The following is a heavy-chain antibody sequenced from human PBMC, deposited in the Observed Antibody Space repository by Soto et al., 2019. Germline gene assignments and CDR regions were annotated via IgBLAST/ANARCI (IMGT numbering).Heavy chain of an antibody. V-gene: IGHV3-9*01. D-gene: IGHD6-13*01. Sequence: EVQLVESGGALVQPGGSLRLSCAASGFTFNDYDMHWVRQAPGKGLEWVSGISWNGANRAYADSVKGRFTISRDNAKKSLFLPMNSLRTEDTAFYYCAKISAAASSDYWGQGTLVTVSS. CDR2: ISWNGANR. CDR1: GFTFNDYD. CDR3: AKISAAASSDY. J-gene: IGHJ4*02.